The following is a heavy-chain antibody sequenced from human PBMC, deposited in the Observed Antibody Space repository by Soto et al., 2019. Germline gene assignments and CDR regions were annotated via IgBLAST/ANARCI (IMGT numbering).Heavy chain of an antibody. V-gene: IGHV1-18*01. CDR2: ISAYNGNT. J-gene: IGHJ3*02. Sequence: GASVKVSCKASGYTFTSYGISWVRQAPGQGLEWMGWISAYNGNTNYAQKLQGRVTMTTDTSTSTAYMELRSLRSDDTAVYYCARRPQTEYYDILTGYYRLDAFDIWGQGTMVTVSS. D-gene: IGHD3-9*01. CDR3: ARRPQTEYYDILTGYYRLDAFDI. CDR1: GYTFTSYG.